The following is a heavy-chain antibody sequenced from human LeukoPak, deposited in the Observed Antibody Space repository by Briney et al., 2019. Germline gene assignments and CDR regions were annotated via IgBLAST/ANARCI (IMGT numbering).Heavy chain of an antibody. CDR2: IYHSGST. CDR1: GYSISSGYY. Sequence: NPSETLSLTCTVSGYSISSGYYWDWIRQPPGKGLEWIGSIYHSGSTNYNPSLKSRVTISVDTSKNQFSLKLSSVTAADTAVYYCARVQESQIDYYFDYWGQGTLVTVSS. J-gene: IGHJ4*02. V-gene: IGHV4-38-2*02. CDR3: ARVQESQIDYYFDY. D-gene: IGHD3-9*01.